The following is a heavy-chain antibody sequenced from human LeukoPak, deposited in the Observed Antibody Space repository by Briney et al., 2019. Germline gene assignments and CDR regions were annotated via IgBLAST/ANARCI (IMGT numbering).Heavy chain of an antibody. J-gene: IGHJ4*02. Sequence: PGGSLRLSCAASEFTFSNYYMSWIRQAPGKGLEWVSYISYNGDTIYYADSVKGRFTVSRDNAKNSLYLQMSSLRAEDTAVYYCARLGIITAAGSNDYWGQGTLVTVSS. CDR1: EFTFSNYY. CDR2: ISYNGDTI. D-gene: IGHD6-13*01. V-gene: IGHV3-11*01. CDR3: ARLGIITAAGSNDY.